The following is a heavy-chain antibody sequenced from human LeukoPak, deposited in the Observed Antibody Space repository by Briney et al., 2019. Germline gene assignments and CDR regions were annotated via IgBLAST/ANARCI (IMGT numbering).Heavy chain of an antibody. Sequence: PGGSLRLPCAASGFTVSSNYMSWVRQAPGKGLEWVSVIYSGGSTYYADSVKGRFTISRDNSKNTLYLQMNSLRAEDTAVYYCAKGLWYSSGWCYDYWGQGTLVTVSS. CDR2: IYSGGST. D-gene: IGHD6-19*01. CDR1: GFTVSSNY. CDR3: AKGLWYSSGWCYDY. J-gene: IGHJ4*02. V-gene: IGHV3-66*01.